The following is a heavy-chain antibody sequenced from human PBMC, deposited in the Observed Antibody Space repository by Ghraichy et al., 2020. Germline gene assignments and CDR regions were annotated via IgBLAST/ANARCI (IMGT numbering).Heavy chain of an antibody. CDR2: ISSSSSYI. J-gene: IGHJ4*02. CDR1: GFTFSSYS. CDR3: ARDGDYYDSSGYPGD. D-gene: IGHD3-22*01. V-gene: IGHV3-21*01. Sequence: SCAASGFTFSSYSMNWVRQAPGKGLEWVSSISSSSSYIYYADSVKGRFTISRDNAKNSLYLQMNSLRAEDTAVYYCARDGDYYDSSGYPGDWGQGTLVTVSS.